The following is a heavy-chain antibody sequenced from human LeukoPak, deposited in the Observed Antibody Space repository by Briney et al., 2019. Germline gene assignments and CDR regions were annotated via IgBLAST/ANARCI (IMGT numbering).Heavy chain of an antibody. CDR1: GYTFTGYY. CDR3: ARDTPLGGGFLGY. CDR2: INPNSGGT. V-gene: IGHV1-2*02. D-gene: IGHD3-16*01. J-gene: IGHJ4*02. Sequence: ASVKVSCKASGYTFTGYYMHWVRQAPGQGLEWMGWINPNSGGTNYAQKFQGRVTMTRDTSISTAYMELSRLRSDDTAVYYCARDTPLGGGFLGYWGQGTLVTVSS.